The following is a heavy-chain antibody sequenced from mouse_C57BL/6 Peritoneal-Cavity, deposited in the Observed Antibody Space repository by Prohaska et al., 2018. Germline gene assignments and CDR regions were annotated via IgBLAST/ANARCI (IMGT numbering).Heavy chain of an antibody. CDR2: IRSKSNKYAT. CDR3: VRHENFDV. V-gene: IGHV10-1*01. CDR1: GFSFNTYA. Sequence: EVLLVESGGGLVQPKGSLKLSCASSGFSFNTYAMNWVCQAPGKGLEWVARIRSKSNKYATYYADSVKDRFTISRDDSESMLYLQMNNLKSEDTAMYYCVRHENFDVWGTGTTVTVSS. J-gene: IGHJ1*03.